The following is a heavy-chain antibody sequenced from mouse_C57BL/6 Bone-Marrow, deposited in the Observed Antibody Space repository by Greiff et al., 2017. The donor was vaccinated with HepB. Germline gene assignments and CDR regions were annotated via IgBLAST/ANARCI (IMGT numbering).Heavy chain of an antibody. V-gene: IGHV1-76*01. J-gene: IGHJ3*01. Sequence: VQLVESGAELVRPGASVKLSCKASGYTFTDYYINWVKQRPGQGLEWIARIYPGSGNTYYNEKFKGKATLTAEKSSSTAYMQLSSLTSEDSAVYFCARVYGSSSAWFAYWGQGTLVTVSA. CDR1: GYTFTDYY. D-gene: IGHD1-1*01. CDR2: IYPGSGNT. CDR3: ARVYGSSSAWFAY.